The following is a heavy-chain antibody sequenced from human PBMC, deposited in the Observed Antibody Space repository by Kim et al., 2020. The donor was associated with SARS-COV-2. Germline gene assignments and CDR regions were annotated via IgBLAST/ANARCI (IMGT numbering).Heavy chain of an antibody. J-gene: IGHJ2*01. CDR3: ARHLRNWYFDL. Sequence: YYNRSLKGRVTISVDTSKKQFSLRLSSVTAADAAVYYCARHLRNWYFDLWGRGTLVTVSS. V-gene: IGHV4-39*01.